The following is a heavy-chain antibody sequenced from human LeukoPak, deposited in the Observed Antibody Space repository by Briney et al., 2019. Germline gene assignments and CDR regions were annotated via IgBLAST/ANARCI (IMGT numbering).Heavy chain of an antibody. D-gene: IGHD3-10*01. CDR3: VRGVRTSDY. CDR2: INTNTGNP. Sequence: ASLKVSCKASGYTFTNYPMNWVRQAPGQGLEWMGWINTNTGNPTYAQGFTGRFVFSLDTSVSTAYLQISSLKAEDTAVYYCVRGVRTSDYWGQGTLVTVSS. CDR1: GYTFTNYP. V-gene: IGHV7-4-1*02. J-gene: IGHJ4*02.